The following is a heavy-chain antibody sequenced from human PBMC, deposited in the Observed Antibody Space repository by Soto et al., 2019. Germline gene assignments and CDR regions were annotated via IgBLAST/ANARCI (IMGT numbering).Heavy chain of an antibody. CDR1: GFTFSNSG. J-gene: IGHJ4*02. CDR2: ISYDGSNQ. CDR3: AKKYPGTRPFDY. V-gene: IGHV3-30*18. Sequence: GGSLRLSCAASGFTFSNSGMHWVRQAPGKGLEWVALISYDGSNQYYADSVKGRFTISRDNLKTTLYLQMNSLRAEDTALYYCAKKYPGTRPFDYWGQGTLVTVSS. D-gene: IGHD2-2*02.